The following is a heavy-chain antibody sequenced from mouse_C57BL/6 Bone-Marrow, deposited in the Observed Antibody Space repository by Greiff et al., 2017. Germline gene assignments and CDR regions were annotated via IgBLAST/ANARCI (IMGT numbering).Heavy chain of an antibody. V-gene: IGHV5-4*01. Sequence: EVQRVESGGGLVKPGGSLKLSCAASGFTFSSYAMSWVPQTPGKRLEWVATISDGGSYTYYPDNVKGRFTISRDNAKNYQYLQMSHLKSEDTAMYYCARDVGNLSRYFEVWGTGTTVSGS. D-gene: IGHD1-1*01. CDR3: ARDVGNLSRYFEV. J-gene: IGHJ1*03. CDR1: GFTFSSYA. CDR2: ISDGGSYT.